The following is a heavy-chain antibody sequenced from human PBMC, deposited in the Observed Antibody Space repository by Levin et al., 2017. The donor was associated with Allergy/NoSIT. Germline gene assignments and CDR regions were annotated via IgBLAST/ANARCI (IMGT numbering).Heavy chain of an antibody. J-gene: IGHJ3*02. CDR2: INPNSGGT. CDR1: GYTFTGYY. CDR3: ATLADTAMVSAFDI. V-gene: IGHV1-2*02. Sequence: ASVKVSCKASGYTFTGYYMHWVRQAPGQGLEWMGWINPNSGGTNYAQKFQGRVTMTRDTSISTAYMELSRLRSDDTAVYYCATLADTAMVSAFDIWGQGTMVTVSS. D-gene: IGHD5-18*01.